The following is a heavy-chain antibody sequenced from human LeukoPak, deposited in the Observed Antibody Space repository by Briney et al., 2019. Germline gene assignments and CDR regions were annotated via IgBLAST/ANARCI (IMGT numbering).Heavy chain of an antibody. CDR1: GFTVSSNY. J-gene: IGHJ6*02. V-gene: IGHV3-66*04. D-gene: IGHD2-2*01. CDR3: AKPEVVVVPAANHYYYGMDV. Sequence: PGGSLRLSCAASGFTVSSNYMSWVRQAPGKGLEWVSVIYSGGSTYYADSVKGRFTISRDNSKNTLYLQMNSLRAEDTAVYYCAKPEVVVVPAANHYYYGMDVWGQGTTVTVSS. CDR2: IYSGGST.